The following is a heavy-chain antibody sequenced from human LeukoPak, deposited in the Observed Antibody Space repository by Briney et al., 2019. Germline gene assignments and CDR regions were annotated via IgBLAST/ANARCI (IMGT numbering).Heavy chain of an antibody. Sequence: PSETLSLTCTVSGGSISSLYWSWIRQPPGKGLEWIGYIYYSGSTNYNPSLKSRVTISVDTSKNQFSLKLSSVTAADTAVYYCARSEGGYDSRYYYYYMDVWGKGTTVTVSS. D-gene: IGHD5-12*01. CDR1: GGSISSLY. V-gene: IGHV4-59*11. J-gene: IGHJ6*03. CDR3: ARSEGGYDSRYYYYYMDV. CDR2: IYYSGST.